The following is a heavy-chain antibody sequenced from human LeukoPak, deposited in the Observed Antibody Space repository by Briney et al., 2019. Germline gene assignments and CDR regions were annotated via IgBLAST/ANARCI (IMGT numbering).Heavy chain of an antibody. V-gene: IGHV3-66*01. Sequence: GGSLRLSCAASGFTVSSNYMSWVRQAPGKGLEWVSVIYSGGSTYYADSVKGRFTISRDNAKNSLYLQMNSLRAEDTAVYYCARDLVVDLDYWGQGTLVTVSS. CDR3: ARDLVVDLDY. CDR1: GFTVSSNY. D-gene: IGHD2-15*01. CDR2: IYSGGST. J-gene: IGHJ4*02.